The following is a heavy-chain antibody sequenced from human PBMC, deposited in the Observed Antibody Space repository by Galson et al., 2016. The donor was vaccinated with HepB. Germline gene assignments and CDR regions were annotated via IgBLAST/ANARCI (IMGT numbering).Heavy chain of an antibody. V-gene: IGHV4-30-2*05. CDR2: IYHSGST. D-gene: IGHD5-12*01. CDR1: GGSISSGGYS. Sequence: TLSLTCAVSGGSISSGGYSWSWIRQPPGKGLEWIGYIYHSGSTHYNPSLTSRVSISVDTSKNQFSLRLTSVTAADTAIYYCARGPVAKITFDYWGPGTLGSVSS. J-gene: IGHJ4*02. CDR3: ARGPVAKITFDY.